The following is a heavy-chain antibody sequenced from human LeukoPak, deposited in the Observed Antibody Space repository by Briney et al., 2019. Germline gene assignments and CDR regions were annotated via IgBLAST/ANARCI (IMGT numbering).Heavy chain of an antibody. CDR2: IYYTGRT. D-gene: IGHD2-2*01. CDR1: GYSISSGYY. Sequence: PSETLSLTCTVSGYSISSGYYWGWIRQPPGKGLEWIGYIYYTGRTNYNPSFKSRVTISVDTSKNQFSLNLNSVTAADTAMYYCARGRPRAKSCINSSCYMSGWYFDLWGRGTLVTVSS. CDR3: ARGRPRAKSCINSSCYMSGWYFDL. V-gene: IGHV4-61*01. J-gene: IGHJ2*01.